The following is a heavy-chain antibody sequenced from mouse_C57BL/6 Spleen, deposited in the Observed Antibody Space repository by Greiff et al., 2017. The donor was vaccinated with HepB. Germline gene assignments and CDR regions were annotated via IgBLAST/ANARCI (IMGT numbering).Heavy chain of an antibody. V-gene: IGHV1-80*01. CDR2: IYPGDGDT. J-gene: IGHJ2*01. CDR1: GYAFSSYW. D-gene: IGHD2-4*01. Sequence: VHLVESGAELVKPGASVKISCKASGYAFSSYWMNWVKQRPGKGLEWIGQIYPGDGDTNYNGKFKGKATLTADKSSSTAYMQLSSLTSEDSAVYFCARSGDYDSYYFDYWGQGTTLTVSS. CDR3: ARSGDYDSYYFDY.